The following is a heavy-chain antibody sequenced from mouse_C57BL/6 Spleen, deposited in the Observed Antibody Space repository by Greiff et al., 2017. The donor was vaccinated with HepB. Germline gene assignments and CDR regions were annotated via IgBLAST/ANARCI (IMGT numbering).Heavy chain of an antibody. CDR2: IDPSDSYT. J-gene: IGHJ3*02. D-gene: IGHD2-4*01. CDR1: GYTFTSYW. V-gene: IGHV1-59*01. CDR3: ARHYDYDGGSL. Sequence: QVQLKQPGAELVRPGTSVKLSCKASGYTFTSYWMHWVKQRPGQGLEWIGVIDPSDSYTNYNQKFKGKATLTVDTSSSTAYMQLSSLTSEDSAVYYCARHYDYDGGSLWGQGTLVTVSA.